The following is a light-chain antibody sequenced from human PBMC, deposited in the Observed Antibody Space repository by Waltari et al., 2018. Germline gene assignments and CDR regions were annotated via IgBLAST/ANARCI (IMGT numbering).Light chain of an antibody. CDR1: SSDVGGYHY. CDR2: DVN. J-gene: IGLJ1*01. CDR3: GSYTSSTTPYV. V-gene: IGLV2-14*01. Sequence: QSALTQPASVSGSPGQSITIPCTGTSSDVGGYHYVTWYQQHPGKAPKVMIYDVNNRPSGVSNRFSGSKSGNTASLTISGLQAEDEADYYCGSYTSSTTPYVFGTGTKVTVL.